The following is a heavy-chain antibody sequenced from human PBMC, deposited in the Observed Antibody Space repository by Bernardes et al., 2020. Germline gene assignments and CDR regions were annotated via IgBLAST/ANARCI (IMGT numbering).Heavy chain of an antibody. D-gene: IGHD3-16*01. CDR2: MFYSGNT. J-gene: IGHJ5*02. CDR3: ARDVSSVKGDWFDP. Sequence: SETLSLTCTVSGGSISRFYWSWIRQPPGKGLEWIGRMFYSGNTNYNPSLKSRVTISVDTSKNQVSLKLSSVTAADTAVYYCARDVSSVKGDWFDPWGQGTLVIVSS. CDR1: GGSISRFY. V-gene: IGHV4-59*01.